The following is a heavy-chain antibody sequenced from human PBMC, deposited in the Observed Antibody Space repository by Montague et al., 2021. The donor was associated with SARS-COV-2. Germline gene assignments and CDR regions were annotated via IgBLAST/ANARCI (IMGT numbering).Heavy chain of an antibody. Sequence: SVKVSCKASGYTFTNYRMHWVRQAPGQRLEWMGWINAGNGNTKYSQKFQGRVTITRDTSASTAYMDLSSLRSDDTAVYYCARGKDDPSGYYGEYFYHYYGMDVWGQGTTVTVSS. V-gene: IGHV1-3*01. CDR3: ARGKDDPSGYYGEYFYHYYGMDV. CDR2: INAGNGNT. D-gene: IGHD3-22*01. CDR1: GYTFTNYR. J-gene: IGHJ6*02.